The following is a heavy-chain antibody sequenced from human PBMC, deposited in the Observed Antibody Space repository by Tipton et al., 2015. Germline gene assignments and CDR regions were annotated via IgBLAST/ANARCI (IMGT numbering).Heavy chain of an antibody. V-gene: IGHV4-61*01. J-gene: IGHJ4*02. CDR1: GGSVNRGFYY. CDR2: IFVPGST. Sequence: TLSLTCSVSGGSVNRGFYYWTWIRQPPGKELEWIGYIFVPGSTNFNPSLRSRVTISVDTSKNQFSLELMSVTAADTAVYYCACGLGWDWGSPDFDAWGQGTLVTVSS. CDR3: ACGLGWDWGSPDFDA. D-gene: IGHD7-27*01.